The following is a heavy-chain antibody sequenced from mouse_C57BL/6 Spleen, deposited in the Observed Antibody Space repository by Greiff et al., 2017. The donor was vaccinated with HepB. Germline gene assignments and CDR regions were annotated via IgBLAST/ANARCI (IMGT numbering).Heavy chain of an antibody. Sequence: QVQLQQPGAELVKPGASVKLSCKASGYTFTSYWMQWVKQRPGQGLEWIGEIDPSDSYTNYNQKFKGKATLTVDTSSSTAYMQLSSLTSEDSAVYYCARWGIKDYGGSYLGQGTSVTVSS. J-gene: IGHJ4*01. V-gene: IGHV1-50*01. CDR2: IDPSDSYT. D-gene: IGHD2-4*01. CDR3: ARWGIKDYGGSY. CDR1: GYTFTSYW.